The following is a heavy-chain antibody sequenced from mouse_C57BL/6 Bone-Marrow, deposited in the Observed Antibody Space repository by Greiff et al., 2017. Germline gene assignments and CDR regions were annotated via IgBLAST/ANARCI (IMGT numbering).Heavy chain of an antibody. D-gene: IGHD2-2*01. V-gene: IGHV1-54*01. CDR3: ARSPAGLDYFDY. Sequence: QVQLQQSGAELVRPGTSVKVSCKASGYAFTNYLIEWVKQRPGQGLEWIGVINPGSGGTNYNEKFKGKATLTADKSSSTAYLQLSSLTSEDSAVYFCARSPAGLDYFDYWGRGTTPTVSS. J-gene: IGHJ2*01. CDR2: INPGSGGT. CDR1: GYAFTNYL.